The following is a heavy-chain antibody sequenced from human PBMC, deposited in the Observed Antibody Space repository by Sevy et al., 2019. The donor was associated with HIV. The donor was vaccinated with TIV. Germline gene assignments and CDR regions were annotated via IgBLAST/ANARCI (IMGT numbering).Heavy chain of an antibody. CDR2: IIPIFGTA. V-gene: IGHV1-69*13. CDR3: AGGALAGYGDYGEGGEGTLGRYYYYYYGMDV. CDR1: GGTFSSYA. Sequence: ASVKVSCKASGGTFSSYAISWVRQAPGQGLEWMGGIIPIFGTANYAQKFQGRVTITADESTSTAYMELSSLRSEDTAVYYWAGGALAGYGDYGEGGEGTLGRYYYYYYGMDVWGQGTTVTVSS. D-gene: IGHD4-17*01. J-gene: IGHJ6*02.